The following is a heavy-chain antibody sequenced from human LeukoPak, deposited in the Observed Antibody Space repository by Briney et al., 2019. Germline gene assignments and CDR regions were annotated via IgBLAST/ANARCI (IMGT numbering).Heavy chain of an antibody. D-gene: IGHD3-22*01. CDR3: ARVDSSFDY. CDR1: GGSFSGYY. CDR2: IYSGGSGATT. J-gene: IGHJ4*02. V-gene: IGHV3-53*01. Sequence: ETLSLTCAVYGGSFSGYYWSWVRQAPGKGLEWVSIIYSGGSGATTYYADSVKGRFTISRDNSKNTLYLQMNSLRAEDTAVYYCARVDSSFDYWGQGTLVTVSS.